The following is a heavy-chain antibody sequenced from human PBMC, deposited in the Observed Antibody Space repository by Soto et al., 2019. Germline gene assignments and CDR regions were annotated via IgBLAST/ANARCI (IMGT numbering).Heavy chain of an antibody. CDR2: INHSGST. CDR1: GGSFSGYY. V-gene: IGHV4-34*01. D-gene: IGHD2-21*01. Sequence: SETLSLTCAVYGGSFSGYYWSWIRQPPGKGLEWIGEINHSGSTNYNPSLKSRVTISVDTSKNQFSLKLSSVTAADTAVYYCARGLRWFYPPGVAANWFDPWGQGTLVTVSS. J-gene: IGHJ5*02. CDR3: ARGLRWFYPPGVAANWFDP.